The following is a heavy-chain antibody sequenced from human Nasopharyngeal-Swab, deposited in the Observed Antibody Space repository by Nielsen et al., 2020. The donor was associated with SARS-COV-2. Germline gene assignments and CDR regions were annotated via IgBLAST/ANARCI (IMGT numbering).Heavy chain of an antibody. Sequence: GGSLRLSCKGSGYSFTSYWISWVRQMPGKGLQWMGRIDPSDSYTYYSPSFQGHVTISADKSISTAYVQWSSLKASDTAMYYCARRPPYKWNPFDYRGQGTLVTVSS. CDR1: GYSFTSYW. J-gene: IGHJ4*02. CDR3: ARRPPYKWNPFDY. CDR2: IDPSDSYT. D-gene: IGHD1-20*01. V-gene: IGHV5-10-1*01.